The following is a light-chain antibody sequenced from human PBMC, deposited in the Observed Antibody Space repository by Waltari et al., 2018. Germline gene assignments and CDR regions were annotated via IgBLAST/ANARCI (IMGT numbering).Light chain of an antibody. Sequence: QSALTQPRSVCGSPGQSVTISCTGTSSDVGGYNFVSWYQQHPGKVPRLMIYDVSNRPSGAPARFSGSESGNTASLIISGVQAEDEADYYCCLPAASLWVFGGGTKLTVL. V-gene: IGLV2-11*01. CDR2: DVS. CDR1: SSDVGGYNF. J-gene: IGLJ3*02. CDR3: CLPAASLWV.